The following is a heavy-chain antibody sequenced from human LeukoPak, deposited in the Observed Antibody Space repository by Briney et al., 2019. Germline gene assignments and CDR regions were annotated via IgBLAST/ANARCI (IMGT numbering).Heavy chain of an antibody. Sequence: SETLSLTCAVYGGSFSGYYWSWIRQPPGKGLEWIGEINHSGSTNYNPSLKSRVTISVDTSKNQFSLKLSSVTAADTAVYYCAGGYYYDSSGYFDYWGREPWSPSPQ. J-gene: IGHJ4*02. D-gene: IGHD3-22*01. CDR1: GGSFSGYY. V-gene: IGHV4-34*01. CDR2: INHSGST. CDR3: AGGYYYDSSGYFDY.